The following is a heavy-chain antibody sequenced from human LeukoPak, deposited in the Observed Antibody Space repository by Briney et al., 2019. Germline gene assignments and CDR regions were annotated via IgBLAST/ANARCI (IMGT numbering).Heavy chain of an antibody. J-gene: IGHJ4*02. CDR2: ISNSGAYT. V-gene: IGHV3-23*01. CDR1: GFMFSSYA. CDR3: AKVRITILGDFDY. Sequence: GGSLRLSCAASGFMFSSYATNWVRQTPGKGLEWVSAISNSGAYTYYADSVNGRFTISRDNSKNTLYLQMNSLRAEDTAVYYCAKVRITILGDFDYWGQGTLVTVSA. D-gene: IGHD3-3*01.